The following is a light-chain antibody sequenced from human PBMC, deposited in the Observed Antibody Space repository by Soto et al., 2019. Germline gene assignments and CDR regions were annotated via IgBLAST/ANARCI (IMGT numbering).Light chain of an antibody. J-gene: IGKJ5*01. CDR2: GAS. V-gene: IGKV3D-20*02. CDR3: QQRSNWHPIT. CDR1: QSLSNNIY. Sequence: EILLTQSPCTLALSPGERATLSCRASQSLSNNIYLAWYQQKPGQAPRLLIYGASSRATGIPNRFSGSGSGTDFTLTISRLEHEDFAVYYCQQRSNWHPITFGQGTRLEIK.